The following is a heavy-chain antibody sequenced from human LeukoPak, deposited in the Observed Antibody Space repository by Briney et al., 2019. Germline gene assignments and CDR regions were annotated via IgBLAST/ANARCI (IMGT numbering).Heavy chain of an antibody. CDR2: ISGSGGST. Sequence: QSGGSLRLSCAASGFTFSSSAMSWVRQAPGKGLEWVSAISGSGGSTYYADSVKGRFTISRDNSKNTLYLQMNSLRAEDTAVYYCANKYSSSSGGYYYYGMDVWGQGTTVTVSS. V-gene: IGHV3-23*01. CDR1: GFTFSSSA. CDR3: ANKYSSSSGGYYYYGMDV. J-gene: IGHJ6*02. D-gene: IGHD6-6*01.